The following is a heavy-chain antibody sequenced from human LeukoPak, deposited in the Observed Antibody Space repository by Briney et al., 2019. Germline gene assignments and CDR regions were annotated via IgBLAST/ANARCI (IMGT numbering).Heavy chain of an antibody. CDR2: IYYSGST. CDR3: GRGPPRYDFWSGRGGGMDV. D-gene: IGHD3-3*01. V-gene: IGHV4-59*01. J-gene: IGHJ6*02. Sequence: PSETLSLTCTVSGGSISSYYWSWIRQPPGKGLEWIGYIYYSGSTNYNPSLKSRVTISVDTSKNQFSLKLSSVTAADTAVYYCGRGPPRYDFWSGRGGGMDVWGQGTTVTVSS. CDR1: GGSISSYY.